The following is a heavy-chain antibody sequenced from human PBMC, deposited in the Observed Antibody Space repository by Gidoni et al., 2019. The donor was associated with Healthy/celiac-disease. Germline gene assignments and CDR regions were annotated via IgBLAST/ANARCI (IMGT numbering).Heavy chain of an antibody. J-gene: IGHJ5*02. D-gene: IGHD6-13*01. CDR2: MNPNSGNT. CDR1: GYTFTSYD. CDR3: ARVKGIAAAGTSWFDP. V-gene: IGHV1-8*01. Sequence: QVQLVQSGAEVKKPGASVKVSCKASGYTFTSYDINWVRQATGQGLEWMGWMNPNSGNTGYAQKFQGRGTMTKNTSISTAYLEVGSLRSEDTAVYYCARVKGIAAAGTSWFDPWGQGTLVTGSS.